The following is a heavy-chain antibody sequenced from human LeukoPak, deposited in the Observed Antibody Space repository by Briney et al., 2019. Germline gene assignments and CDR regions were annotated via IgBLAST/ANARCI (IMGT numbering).Heavy chain of an antibody. CDR2: IYYSGST. CDR1: GGSISSYY. V-gene: IGHV4-59*01. CDR3: ARRMATIDDAFDI. D-gene: IGHD5-24*01. Sequence: KTSETLSLTCTVSGGSISSYYWSWIRQPPGKGLEWIGYIYYSGSTNYNPSLKSRVTISVDTSRNQFSLKLSSVTAADTAVYYCARRMATIDDAFDIWGPGTMVTVSS. J-gene: IGHJ3*02.